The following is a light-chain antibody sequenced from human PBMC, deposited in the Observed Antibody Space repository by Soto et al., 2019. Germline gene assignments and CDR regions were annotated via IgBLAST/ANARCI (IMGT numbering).Light chain of an antibody. J-gene: IGKJ4*01. CDR1: QNINTW. CDR3: QPYNNWPLT. V-gene: IGKV1-5*03. Sequence: DIQMTQSPSTVSASLGDRVTITCRASQNINTWLAWYQQKPGKAPKLLIYKASTLKSGVPSRFSGSGSGTEFTLTINSLQSEDFAVYYCQPYNNWPLTFGGGTKVDIK. CDR2: KAS.